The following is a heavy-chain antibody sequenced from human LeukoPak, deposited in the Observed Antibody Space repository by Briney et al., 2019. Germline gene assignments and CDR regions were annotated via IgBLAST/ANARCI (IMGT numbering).Heavy chain of an antibody. CDR1: GFTFGDYA. V-gene: IGHV3-49*04. CDR2: IRSKAYGGTT. D-gene: IGHD3-3*01. Sequence: GGSLRLSCTASGFTFGDYAMCWVRQAPGKGLEWVGFIRSKAYGGTTEYAASVKGRFTISRDDSKSVAYLQMNSLKTEDTAVYYCTRPYDFWSGYSTVDYWGQGTLVTVSS. CDR3: TRPYDFWSGYSTVDY. J-gene: IGHJ4*02.